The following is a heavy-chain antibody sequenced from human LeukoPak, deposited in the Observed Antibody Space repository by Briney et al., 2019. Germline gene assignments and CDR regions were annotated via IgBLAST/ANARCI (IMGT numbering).Heavy chain of an antibody. CDR1: GFTFSSYA. J-gene: IGHJ4*02. Sequence: PGRTLRLSCAASGFTFSSYAMHWVRQAPGKGLEWVAVISYDGSNKYYADSVKGRITISRDHSKNTLYLQMNSLRAEDTAVYYCARDWGSEGYYFDYWGQGTLVTVSS. V-gene: IGHV3-30*04. CDR3: ARDWGSEGYYFDY. CDR2: ISYDGSNK. D-gene: IGHD3-16*01.